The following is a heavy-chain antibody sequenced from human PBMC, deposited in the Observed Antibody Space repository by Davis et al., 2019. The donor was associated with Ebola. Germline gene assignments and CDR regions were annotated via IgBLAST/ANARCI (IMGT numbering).Heavy chain of an antibody. V-gene: IGHV3-11*03. CDR1: GFTFSEYY. Sequence: GESLKISCATSGFTFSEYYMSWIRQAPGKGLEWISYIAGNNAYIKYADSVKGRFSISRDNSKNTLSLQMHSLRADDTAIYYCAKSFLHTGPHMSEFRGVDYWGQGTVVTVSS. D-gene: IGHD2-8*02. J-gene: IGHJ4*02. CDR2: IAGNNAYI. CDR3: AKSFLHTGPHMSEFRGVDY.